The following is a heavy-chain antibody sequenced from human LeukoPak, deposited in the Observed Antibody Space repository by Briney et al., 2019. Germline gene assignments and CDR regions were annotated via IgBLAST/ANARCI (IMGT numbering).Heavy chain of an antibody. CDR3: ARCPVSIVVVPAAPPSFYYYYYMDV. D-gene: IGHD2-2*01. J-gene: IGHJ6*03. Sequence: ASVKLSCKASGYTFTSYGISWVRQAPGQGLEWMGWISAYNGNTNYAQKLQGRVTMTTDTSTSTAYMELRSLRSDDTAVYYCARCPVSIVVVPAAPPSFYYYYYMDVWGKGTTVTVSS. V-gene: IGHV1-18*01. CDR2: ISAYNGNT. CDR1: GYTFTSYG.